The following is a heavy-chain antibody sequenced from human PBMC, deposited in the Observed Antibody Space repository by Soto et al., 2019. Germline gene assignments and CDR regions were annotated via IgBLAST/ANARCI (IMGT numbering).Heavy chain of an antibody. CDR1: GYTFTTHG. Sequence: QVQLVQSGAEVKKPGASVKVSCKASGYTFTTHGISWVRQAPGQGLEWMGWVSGDNGHTNYAQSLQGRVTMTTDTSTNTAYREPRSLRSDATAVSYCERDLGYCGSGTCYREWCAPWGQGTLVTVSS. J-gene: IGHJ5*02. CDR2: VSGDNGHT. V-gene: IGHV1-18*01. D-gene: IGHD2-15*01. CDR3: ERDLGYCGSGTCYREWCAP.